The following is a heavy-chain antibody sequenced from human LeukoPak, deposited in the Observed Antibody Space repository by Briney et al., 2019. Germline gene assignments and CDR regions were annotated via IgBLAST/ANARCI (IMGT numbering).Heavy chain of an antibody. V-gene: IGHV3-74*01. CDR1: GFTFCPYW. CDR3: ARDRSYAMEV. Sequence: AGGSLRLSCVASGFTFCPYWMHWVRQAPGKGLVWVSHINGDGTSTNYADSVEGRFTISRDNAKNTVYLEMNSLRADDTAVYYCARDRSYAMEVWGQGTTVAVSS. J-gene: IGHJ6*02. CDR2: INGDGTST. D-gene: IGHD3-16*01.